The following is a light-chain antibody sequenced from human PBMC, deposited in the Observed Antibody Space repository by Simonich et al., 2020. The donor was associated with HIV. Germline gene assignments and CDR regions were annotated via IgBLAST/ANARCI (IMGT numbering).Light chain of an antibody. Sequence: DIVMTQSPDSLAVSPGERATLSCRASQSVSSNLAWYQQKPGQAPRLLIYGASTRATGIPARFSGSGSGTDFTLTISRLEPEDFAVYYCQQYGSSPFTFGPGTKVDIK. CDR1: QSVSSN. J-gene: IGKJ3*01. V-gene: IGKV3-20*01. CDR2: GAS. CDR3: QQYGSSPFT.